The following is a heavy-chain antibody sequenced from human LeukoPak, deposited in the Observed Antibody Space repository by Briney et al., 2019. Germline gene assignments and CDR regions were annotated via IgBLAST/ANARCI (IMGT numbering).Heavy chain of an antibody. CDR1: GFTFRTYW. J-gene: IGHJ3*02. CDR3: ARDPPWTDGAPQKAYDI. Sequence: GGSLRLSCAASGFTFRTYWMSWVRQPAGKGLEWVANIKHDGSETYYVDSVKGRFTISRDNAKNSVYLQMNSLRAEDTAVYYCARDPPWTDGAPQKAYDIWGQGTMVTVSS. V-gene: IGHV3-7*01. D-gene: IGHD1-26*01. CDR2: IKHDGSET.